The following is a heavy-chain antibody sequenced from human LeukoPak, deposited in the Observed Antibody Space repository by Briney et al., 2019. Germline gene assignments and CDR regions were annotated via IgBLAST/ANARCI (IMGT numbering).Heavy chain of an antibody. Sequence: GASVKVSCKASGGTFSRYAISWVRQAPGQGLEWMGGIIPIFGTANYAQKFQGRVTITTDEFTSTAYMELSSLRSEDTAVYYCAYVYCSSTSCTDYWGQGTLVTVSS. CDR2: IIPIFGTA. J-gene: IGHJ4*02. D-gene: IGHD2-2*01. CDR1: GGTFSRYA. V-gene: IGHV1-69*05. CDR3: AYVYCSSTSCTDY.